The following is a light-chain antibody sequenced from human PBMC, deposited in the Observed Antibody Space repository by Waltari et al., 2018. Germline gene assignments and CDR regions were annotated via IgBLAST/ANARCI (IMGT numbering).Light chain of an antibody. CDR3: QQYDAYSLT. Sequence: IQMTQSPSTVSASVGDRVTISCRASQSIGTWLAWYQQKPGKAPKLLIYRASTLRRGIPSRFSGSGSGTDFTLTISSLQPDDFATYYCQQYDAYSLTFGVGTKVDI. CDR1: QSIGTW. J-gene: IGKJ4*01. V-gene: IGKV1-5*03. CDR2: RAS.